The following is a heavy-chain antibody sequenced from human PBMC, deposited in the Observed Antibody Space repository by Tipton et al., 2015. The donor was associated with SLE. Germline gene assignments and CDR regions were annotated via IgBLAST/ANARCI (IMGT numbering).Heavy chain of an antibody. J-gene: IGHJ3*02. CDR1: GDSIYSSSFY. V-gene: IGHV4-39*07. Sequence: TLSLTCTVSGDSIYSSSFYWGWVRQPPGKGLEWVGSFYYTGRSYFNPSLKSRVTIFADTSKNQFFLKVNSMTAADTAIYYCARELDTFDIWGQGTMVTVSS. CDR2: FYYTGRS. CDR3: ARELDTFDI.